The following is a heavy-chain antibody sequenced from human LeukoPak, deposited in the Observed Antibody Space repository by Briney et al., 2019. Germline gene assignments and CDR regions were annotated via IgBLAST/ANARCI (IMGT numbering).Heavy chain of an antibody. V-gene: IGHV1-69*04. CDR1: GGTFSSYA. D-gene: IGHD1-7*01. CDR2: IIPILGIA. J-gene: IGHJ5*02. Sequence: GASVKVSCKASGGTFSSYAISWVRQAPGQGLEWMGRIIPILGIANYAQKFQGRVTITADKSTSTAYMELSSLRSEDTAVYYCARGNYAGANWFDPWGQGTLVTVSS. CDR3: ARGNYAGANWFDP.